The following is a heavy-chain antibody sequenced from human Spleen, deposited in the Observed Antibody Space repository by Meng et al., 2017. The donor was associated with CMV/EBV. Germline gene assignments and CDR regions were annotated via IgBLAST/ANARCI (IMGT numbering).Heavy chain of an antibody. D-gene: IGHD3-3*01. CDR2: IYPGDSDT. CDR1: GYTFTSYW. CDR3: ARRADDFWSGSYSPHGLEI. J-gene: IGHJ3*02. Sequence: GESLKISCKASGYTFTSYWIAWVRQMPGKGLEWMGIIYPGDSDTSYSPSFQGQVTISVDKSISTAYLQWSSLKASDTAMYYCARRADDFWSGSYSPHGLEIWGQGTMVTVSS. V-gene: IGHV5-51*01.